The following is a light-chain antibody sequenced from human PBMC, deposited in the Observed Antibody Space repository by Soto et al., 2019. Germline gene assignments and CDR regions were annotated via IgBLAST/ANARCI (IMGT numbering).Light chain of an antibody. CDR2: GAS. V-gene: IGKV3-20*01. Sequence: DIALTQSPGTLSLSPGERATLSCRASQTIGSRYLAWYQQKPGQRPRLLIYGASSRATGILDRFSGSGSGTDFTLTISRLQPEDFAVYYCQHYVSSPLTFGGGTKVDIK. CDR3: QHYVSSPLT. J-gene: IGKJ4*01. CDR1: QTIGSRY.